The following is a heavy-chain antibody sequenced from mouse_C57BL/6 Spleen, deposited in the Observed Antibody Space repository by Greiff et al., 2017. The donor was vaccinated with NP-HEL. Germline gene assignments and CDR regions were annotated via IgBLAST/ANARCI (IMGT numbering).Heavy chain of an antibody. D-gene: IGHD2-5*01. CDR2: IYPRSGNT. CDR1: GYNFTSYG. V-gene: IGHV1-81*01. J-gene: IGHJ4*01. Sequence: VQLQQSGAELARPGASVKLSCKASGYNFTSYGISWVKQRTGQGLEWIGEIYPRSGNTYYNEKFKGKATLTADKSSSTAYMELRSLTSEDSAVYFCAAYYSNLYAMDYWGQGTSVTVSS. CDR3: AAYYSNLYAMDY.